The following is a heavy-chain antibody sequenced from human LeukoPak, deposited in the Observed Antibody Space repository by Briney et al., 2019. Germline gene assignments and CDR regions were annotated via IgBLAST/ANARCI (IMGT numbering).Heavy chain of an antibody. CDR2: IYYSGST. J-gene: IGHJ6*03. Sequence: SETLSLTCTVSGGSISSSSYYWGWIRQPPGKGLEWIGNIYYSGSTYYNPSLKSRVTISVDTSKNQFSLKLSSVTAADTAVYYCARHDGSGYYYYMDVWGKGTTVTVSS. V-gene: IGHV4-39*01. CDR1: GGSISSSSYY. D-gene: IGHD3-10*01. CDR3: ARHDGSGYYYYMDV.